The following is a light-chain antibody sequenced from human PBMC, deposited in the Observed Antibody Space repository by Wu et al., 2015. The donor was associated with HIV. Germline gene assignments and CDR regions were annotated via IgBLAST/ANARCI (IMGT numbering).Light chain of an antibody. V-gene: IGKV3-15*01. J-gene: IGKJ1*01. CDR3: QQYDRWRT. CDR1: QSVNNN. Sequence: DIVMTQSPATLSVSPGERATLFCRASQSVNNNLAWYQQKPGQGPRLLIYGASTRATGIPVRFSGSGSGTEFTLTISSLQSEDFAFYYCQQYDRWRTFGQGTNGGEQT. CDR2: GAS.